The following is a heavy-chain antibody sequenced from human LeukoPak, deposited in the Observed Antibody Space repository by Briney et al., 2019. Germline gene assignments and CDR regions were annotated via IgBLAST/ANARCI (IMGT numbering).Heavy chain of an antibody. CDR1: GGSISSYY. Sequence: PSETLSLSCTVSGGSISSYYWSWIRQPPGKGLEWIGEINHSGSTNYNPSLKSRVTISVDTSKNQFSLKLSSVTAADTAVYYCARDEYSSSSFPDYWGQGTLVTVSS. V-gene: IGHV4-34*01. D-gene: IGHD6-6*01. CDR2: INHSGST. J-gene: IGHJ4*02. CDR3: ARDEYSSSSFPDY.